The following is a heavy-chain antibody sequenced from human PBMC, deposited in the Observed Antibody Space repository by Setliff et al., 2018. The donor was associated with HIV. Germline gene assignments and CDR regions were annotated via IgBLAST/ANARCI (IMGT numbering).Heavy chain of an antibody. CDR2: FDPKDGKT. D-gene: IGHD6-13*01. CDR3: ARHHSSSWFYDAFDV. Sequence: ASVKVSCKVSGYTLTELSRHWVRQAPGKGLEWMGSFDPKDGKTRYAQKFQGRVTMTEDTSTDTAYMELSSLRSEDTAVYYCARHHSSSWFYDAFDVWGQGTMVTVSS. CDR1: GYTLTELS. V-gene: IGHV1-24*01. J-gene: IGHJ3*01.